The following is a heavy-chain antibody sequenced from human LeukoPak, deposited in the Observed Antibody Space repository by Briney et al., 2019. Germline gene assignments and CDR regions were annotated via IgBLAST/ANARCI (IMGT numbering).Heavy chain of an antibody. D-gene: IGHD3-10*01. CDR1: GYSISSGYY. CDR3: ARTYYGSGSYPNWFDP. Sequence: SETLSLTRTVSGYSISSGYYWGWIRQPPGKGLEWIGSIYHSGSTYYNPSLKSRVTISVDTPKNQFSLKLSSVTAADTAVYYCARTYYGSGSYPNWFDPWGQGTLVTVSS. CDR2: IYHSGST. J-gene: IGHJ5*02. V-gene: IGHV4-38-2*02.